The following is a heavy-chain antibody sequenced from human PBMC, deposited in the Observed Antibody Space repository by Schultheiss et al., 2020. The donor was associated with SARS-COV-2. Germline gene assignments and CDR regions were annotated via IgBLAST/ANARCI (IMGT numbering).Heavy chain of an antibody. CDR1: GGSFSGYY. Sequence: SETLSLTCAVYGGSFSGYYWSWIRQPPGKGLEWIGEINHSGSTNYNPSLKSRVTMSVDTSKNQFSLKLSSVTAADTAVYYCARGGGEFPYYYYGMDVWGQGTTVTVSS. CDR2: INHSGST. J-gene: IGHJ6*02. CDR3: ARGGGEFPYYYYGMDV. V-gene: IGHV4-34*01. D-gene: IGHD3-10*01.